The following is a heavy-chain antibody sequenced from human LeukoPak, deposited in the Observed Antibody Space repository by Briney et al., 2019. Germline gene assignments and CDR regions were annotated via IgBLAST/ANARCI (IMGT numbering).Heavy chain of an antibody. CDR3: ARHRDSGSYDIDY. CDR2: ISYSGSA. Sequence: SETLSLTCTVSGVSISSYYWSWIRQPPGEGLEWIGYISYSGSANYNPSLKSRVTISADTSKSQFSLKLSYVTAADTAVYYCARHRDSGSYDIDYWGQGTLVTVSS. CDR1: GVSISSYY. J-gene: IGHJ4*02. D-gene: IGHD3-10*01. V-gene: IGHV4-59*08.